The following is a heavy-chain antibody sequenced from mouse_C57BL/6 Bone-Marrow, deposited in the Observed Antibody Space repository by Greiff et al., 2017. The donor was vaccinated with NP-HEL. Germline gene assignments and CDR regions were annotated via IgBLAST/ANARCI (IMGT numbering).Heavy chain of an antibody. J-gene: IGHJ3*01. Sequence: QVQLQQPGAELVKPGASVKLSCKASGYTFTSYWMHWVKQRPGQGLEWIGMIHPNSGSTNYNEKFKSKATLTVDTSSSTAYMQLSSLTSEDSAVYYCARRGYYDYDGPWFAYWGQGTLVTVSA. CDR3: ARRGYYDYDGPWFAY. CDR2: IHPNSGST. V-gene: IGHV1-64*01. CDR1: GYTFTSYW. D-gene: IGHD2-4*01.